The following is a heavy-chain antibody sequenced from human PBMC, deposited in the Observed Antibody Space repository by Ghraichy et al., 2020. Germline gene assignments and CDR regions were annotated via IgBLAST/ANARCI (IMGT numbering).Heavy chain of an antibody. CDR3: AKVPQGRVATKYYYYGMDV. J-gene: IGHJ6*02. CDR2: ISGSGGST. Sequence: GGSLRLSCAASGFTFSSYAMSWVRQAPGKGLEWVSAISGSGGSTYYADSVKGRFTISRDNSKNTLYLQMNSLRAEDTAVYYCAKVPQGRVATKYYYYGMDVWGQGTTVTVSS. D-gene: IGHD5-12*01. V-gene: IGHV3-23*01. CDR1: GFTFSSYA.